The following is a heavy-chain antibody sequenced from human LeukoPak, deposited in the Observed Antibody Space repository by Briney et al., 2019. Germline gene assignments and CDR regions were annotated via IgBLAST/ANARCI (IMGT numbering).Heavy chain of an antibody. J-gene: IGHJ3*02. V-gene: IGHV1-18*01. CDR3: ARGWAWIPLWWGYDAFDI. CDR2: ISAYNGNT. Sequence: ASVTVSFKASGYTFTIYGISWVRHAPGQGLEWVGWISAYNGNTNYAQKLQGRVTMTTDTSTSTAYMEPRSLRSDDTAVYYCARGWAWIPLWWGYDAFDIWGQGTMVTVSS. D-gene: IGHD5-18*01. CDR1: GYTFTIYG.